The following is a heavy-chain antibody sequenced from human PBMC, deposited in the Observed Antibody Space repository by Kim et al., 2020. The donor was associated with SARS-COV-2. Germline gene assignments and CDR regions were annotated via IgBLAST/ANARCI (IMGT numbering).Heavy chain of an antibody. Sequence: GRFTISRDNSKNTLYLQMNSLRAEDTAVYYCANMIRNSYKAVVTAIPDDYWGQGTLVTVSS. D-gene: IGHD2-21*02. V-gene: IGHV3-30*02. J-gene: IGHJ4*02. CDR3: ANMIRNSYKAVVTAIPDDY.